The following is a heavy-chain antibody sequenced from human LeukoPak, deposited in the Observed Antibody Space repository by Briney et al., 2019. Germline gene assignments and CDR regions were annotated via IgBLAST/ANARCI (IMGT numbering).Heavy chain of an antibody. CDR1: GFTFSTYS. V-gene: IGHV3-48*04. D-gene: IGHD3-16*02. CDR3: AKENRITFGGVIGARGAFVD. CDR2: ITPSSDII. J-gene: IGHJ4*02. Sequence: PGGSLRLSCAASGFTFSTYSMNWVRQAPGKGLEWVSYITPSSDIIYYTDSVRGRFTISRDNAKNTLYLQMNSLRAEDTAVYYCAKENRITFGGVIGARGAFVDWGQGTLVTVSS.